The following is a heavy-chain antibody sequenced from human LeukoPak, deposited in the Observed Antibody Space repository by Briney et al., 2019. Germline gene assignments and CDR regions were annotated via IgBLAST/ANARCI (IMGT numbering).Heavy chain of an antibody. Sequence: SETLSLTCTVSGGSINSSSYYWGWIRQPPGKGLEWIGSIYYSGSTYYNPSLKSRVTISVDTSKNQFSLKLSSVTAADTAVYYCARRILRGGYYMDVWGKGTTVTVSS. CDR2: IYYSGST. D-gene: IGHD3-10*01. V-gene: IGHV4-39*01. CDR1: GGSINSSSYY. J-gene: IGHJ6*03. CDR3: ARRILRGGYYMDV.